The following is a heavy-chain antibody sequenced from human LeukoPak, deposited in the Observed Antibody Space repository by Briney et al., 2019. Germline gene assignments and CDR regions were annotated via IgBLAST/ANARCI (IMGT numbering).Heavy chain of an antibody. CDR2: ISSSGGST. CDR3: AKRLTGNIRCFDY. Sequence: GGSLRLSCAASGFTFSSYAMSWVRQAPGKGLEWVSTISSSGGSTYYADSVKGRFIISRDNSKDTLYLQMHSLRDEGTAVYYCAKRLTGNIRCFDYWGQGTLVTVSS. CDR1: GFTFSSYA. J-gene: IGHJ4*02. V-gene: IGHV3-23*01. D-gene: IGHD3-9*01.